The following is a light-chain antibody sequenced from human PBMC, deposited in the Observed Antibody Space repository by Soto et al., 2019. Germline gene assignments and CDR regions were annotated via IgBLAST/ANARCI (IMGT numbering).Light chain of an antibody. CDR3: QPYSAWPPIT. V-gene: IGKV3-15*01. CDR1: QSVGTD. Sequence: SCRASQSVGTDLAWYQQKPGQAPRLLMYDASTGATGTPARLSGSGSGTEFALTISSLQSEDFAIYYGQPYSAWPPITFGQGTRLEI. J-gene: IGKJ5*01. CDR2: DAS.